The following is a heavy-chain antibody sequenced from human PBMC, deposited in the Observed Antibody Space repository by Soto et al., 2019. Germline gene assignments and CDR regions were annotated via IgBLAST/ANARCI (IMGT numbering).Heavy chain of an antibody. Sequence: QLQLQESGSGLVKPSQTLSLTCAVSGGSISSGGYSWSWIRQPPGKGLEWIGYIYHSGSTYYNPSLKSRVTRSVDRSKNQFSLQLSSVTAADTAVYYCARDVDYYGMDVWGQGTTVTVSS. V-gene: IGHV4-30-2*01. CDR3: ARDVDYYGMDV. CDR2: IYHSGST. D-gene: IGHD2-21*01. J-gene: IGHJ6*02. CDR1: GGSISSGGYS.